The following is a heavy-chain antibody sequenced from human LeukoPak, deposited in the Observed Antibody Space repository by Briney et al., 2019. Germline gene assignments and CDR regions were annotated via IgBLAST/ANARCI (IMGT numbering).Heavy chain of an antibody. J-gene: IGHJ4*02. CDR1: GGSFGGYY. CDR2: INHSGST. D-gene: IGHD1-26*01. V-gene: IGHV4-34*01. Sequence: SETLSLTCAVYGGSFGGYYWSWIRQPPGKGLEWIGEINHSGSTNYNPSLKSRVTISVDTSKNQFSLKLSSVTAADTAVYYCARVGMGPDYWGQGTLVTVSS. CDR3: ARVGMGPDY.